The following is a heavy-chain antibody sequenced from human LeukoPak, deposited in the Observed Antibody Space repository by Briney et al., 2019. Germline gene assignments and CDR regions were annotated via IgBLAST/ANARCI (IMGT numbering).Heavy chain of an antibody. CDR2: IYSSSSTI. CDR3: AREGQVCGGDCYSTRLQNYYYYMDV. J-gene: IGHJ6*03. V-gene: IGHV3-48*01. CDR1: GFTFSSYS. D-gene: IGHD2-21*01. Sequence: TGGSLRLSCAASGFTFSSYSMNWVRQAPGKGLEWVSYIYSSSSTIYYADSVKGRFTNSRDNAKNSLYLQMNSLRAEDTAVYYCAREGQVCGGDCYSTRLQNYYYYMDVWGKGTTVTVSS.